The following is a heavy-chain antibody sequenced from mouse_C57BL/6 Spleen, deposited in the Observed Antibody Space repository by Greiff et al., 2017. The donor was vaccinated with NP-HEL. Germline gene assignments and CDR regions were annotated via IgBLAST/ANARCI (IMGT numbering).Heavy chain of an antibody. CDR3: ARGSTTVVATDFDY. D-gene: IGHD1-1*01. V-gene: IGHV1-80*01. CDR1: GYAFSSYW. CDR2: IYPGDGDT. J-gene: IGHJ2*01. Sequence: QVQLKQSGAELVKPGASVKISCKASGYAFSSYWMNWVKQRPGKGLEWIGQIYPGDGDTNYNGKFKGKATLTADKSSSTAYMQLSSLTSEDSAVYFCARGSTTVVATDFDYWGQGTTLTVSS.